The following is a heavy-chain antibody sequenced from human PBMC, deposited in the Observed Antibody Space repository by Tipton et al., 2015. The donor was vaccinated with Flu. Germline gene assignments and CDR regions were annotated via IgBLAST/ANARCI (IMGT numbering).Heavy chain of an antibody. CDR2: IRQSGST. Sequence: TLSLTCAVSGDSISNDYYWGWIRQPPAKGLEWIASIRQSGSTYYNPSLKSRITMSVDTSRSQFSLNLNSVTAADTAVYYCARLPYGEVATIGFDSWGQGTLVTVSS. CDR3: ARLPYGEVATIGFDS. CDR1: GDSISNDYY. J-gene: IGHJ4*02. V-gene: IGHV4-38-2*01. D-gene: IGHD5-24*01.